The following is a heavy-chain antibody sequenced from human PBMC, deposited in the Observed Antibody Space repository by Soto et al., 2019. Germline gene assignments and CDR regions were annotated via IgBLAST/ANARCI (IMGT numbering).Heavy chain of an antibody. CDR2: ISYVGSNK. D-gene: IGHD1-26*01. Sequence: QVQLVESGGGVVQPGRSLRLSCAASGFTFSSYGMHWVRQAPGKGLEWVAVISYVGSNKYYADSVKGRFTISRDNSKNTLYLQMNSLRAEDTAVYYCAKLSPDSGSYRDAFDIWGQGTMVTVSS. V-gene: IGHV3-30*18. CDR1: GFTFSSYG. CDR3: AKLSPDSGSYRDAFDI. J-gene: IGHJ3*02.